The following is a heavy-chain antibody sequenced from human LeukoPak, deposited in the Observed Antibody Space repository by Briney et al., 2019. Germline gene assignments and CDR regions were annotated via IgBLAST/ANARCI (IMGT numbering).Heavy chain of an antibody. J-gene: IGHJ6*02. D-gene: IGHD3-22*01. CDR3: ARDDSSGYYIYYYYGMDV. Sequence: GGSLRLSCAASGFTFSSYGMHWVRQAPGKGLEWVAVIWYDGSNKHYADSVKGRFTISRDNSKNTLYLQMNSLRAEDTAVYYCARDDSSGYYIYYYYGMDVWGQGTTVTVSS. CDR1: GFTFSSYG. V-gene: IGHV3-33*01. CDR2: IWYDGSNK.